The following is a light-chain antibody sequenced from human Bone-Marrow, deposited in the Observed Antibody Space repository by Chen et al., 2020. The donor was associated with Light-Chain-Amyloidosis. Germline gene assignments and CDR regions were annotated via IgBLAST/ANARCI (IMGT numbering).Light chain of an antibody. Sequence: SYVLTQPSSVSVAPGQTATIACGGNNIGSTIVHWYQQTPGPAPLLVVYDDSDRPSGCPERLSGSNAGNTATLTIRRVEAGDEADYYCQVWDRSSDRPVFGGGTKLTVL. CDR1: NIGSTI. V-gene: IGLV3-21*02. CDR3: QVWDRSSDRPV. J-gene: IGLJ3*02. CDR2: DDS.